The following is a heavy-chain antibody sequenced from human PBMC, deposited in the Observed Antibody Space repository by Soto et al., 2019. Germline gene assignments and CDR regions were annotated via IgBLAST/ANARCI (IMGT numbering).Heavy chain of an antibody. J-gene: IGHJ4*02. CDR3: ASGIQLWLRRINNGYSG. CDR1: GGTFSTYA. D-gene: IGHD5-18*01. V-gene: IGHV1-69*12. CDR2: IIPMFGTA. Sequence: QVQLVQSGAEVKKPESSVKVSCKAPGGTFSTYAISWVRQAPGQGLEWMGGIIPMFGTANDAQRFQDRVTITADESTNTVYMALSSLTAEDTAVYFCASGIQLWLRRINNGYSGWGQGTLVTVSS.